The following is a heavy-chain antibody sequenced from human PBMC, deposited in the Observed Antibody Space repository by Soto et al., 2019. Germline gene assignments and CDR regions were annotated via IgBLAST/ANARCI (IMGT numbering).Heavy chain of an antibody. V-gene: IGHV3-53*04. Sequence: EVQLVESGGGLVQPGGSLRLSCAASGFTVSSNYMSWVRQAPAKGLEWVSIIYSGGSTYYGDSVKGRFTISRHNSKNTLYLQTNSLTAEDTGVYYCARDRSSTGWLDAFDIWGRGTMVTVSS. CDR3: ARDRSSTGWLDAFDI. J-gene: IGHJ3*02. D-gene: IGHD6-19*01. CDR2: IYSGGST. CDR1: GFTVSSNY.